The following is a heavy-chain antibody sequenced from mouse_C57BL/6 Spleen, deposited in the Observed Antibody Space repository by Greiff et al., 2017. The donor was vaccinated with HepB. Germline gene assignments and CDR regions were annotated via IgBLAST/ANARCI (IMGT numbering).Heavy chain of an antibody. J-gene: IGHJ4*01. Sequence: QVQLKQSGAELVKPGASVKISCKASGYAFSSYWMNWVKQRPGKGLEWIGQIYPGDGDTNYNGKFKGKATLTADKSSSTAYMQLSSLTSEDSAVYFCAREGLGRGYAMDYWGQGTSVTVSS. V-gene: IGHV1-80*01. CDR2: IYPGDGDT. D-gene: IGHD4-1*01. CDR1: GYAFSSYW. CDR3: AREGLGRGYAMDY.